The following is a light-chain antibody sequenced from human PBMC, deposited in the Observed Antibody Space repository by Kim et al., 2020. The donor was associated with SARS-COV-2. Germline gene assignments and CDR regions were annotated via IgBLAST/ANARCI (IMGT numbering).Light chain of an antibody. CDR2: DAS. CDR1: QSVSSSY. V-gene: IGKV3-20*01. J-gene: IGKJ2*01. CDR3: QQYGSSPYT. Sequence: EIVLTQSPGTLSLSPGERATLSCRASQSVSSSYLAWYQQRPGQAPRLVMYDASSRATGIPDRFSGSGSGTDFTLTIRTLEPEDVAVYYCQQYGSSPYTFGQGTKVDIK.